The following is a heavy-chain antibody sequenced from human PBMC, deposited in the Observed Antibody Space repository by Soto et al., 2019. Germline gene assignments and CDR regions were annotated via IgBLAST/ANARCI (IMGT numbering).Heavy chain of an antibody. J-gene: IGHJ6*02. V-gene: IGHV1-69*13. CDR2: IIPIFGTA. CDR3: ARGPTYGSPEIYYYYYGMDV. D-gene: IGHD3-10*01. CDR1: GGTFSSYA. Sequence: GASVKVSCKASGGTFSSYAISWVRQAPGQGLEWMGGIIPIFGTANYAQKFQGRVTITADESTSTAYMELSSLRSEDTAVYYCARGPTYGSPEIYYYYYGMDVWGQGTTVTVCS.